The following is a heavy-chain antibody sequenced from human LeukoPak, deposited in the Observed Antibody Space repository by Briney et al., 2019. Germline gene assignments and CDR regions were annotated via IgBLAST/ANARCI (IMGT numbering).Heavy chain of an antibody. CDR2: IYPGDSDT. Sequence: GESLKISCKGSGYSFTSYWIGWVRQMPGKGLEWVGIIYPGDSDTRYSPSLQGQVTISADNSISTAYLQWSSLKASDTAMYYCARRGGPFTFGGVIVSAFDIWGQGTMVTVSS. D-gene: IGHD3-16*02. CDR3: ARRGGPFTFGGVIVSAFDI. J-gene: IGHJ3*02. CDR1: GYSFTSYW. V-gene: IGHV5-51*01.